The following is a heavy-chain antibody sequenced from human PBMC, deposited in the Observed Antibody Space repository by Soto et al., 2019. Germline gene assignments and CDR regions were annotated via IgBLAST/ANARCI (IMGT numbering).Heavy chain of an antibody. Sequence: QVQLVESGGGVVQPGRSLRLSCAASGFTFSSYAMHWVRQAPGKGLEWVAVISYDGSNKYYADSVKGRFTISRDNSTNTLYLQMNSLRAEDTAVYYCAGSGLRVATYYYYGMDVWGQGNTVTVSS. D-gene: IGHD5-12*01. V-gene: IGHV3-30-3*01. CDR3: AGSGLRVATYYYYGMDV. CDR1: GFTFSSYA. J-gene: IGHJ6*02. CDR2: ISYDGSNK.